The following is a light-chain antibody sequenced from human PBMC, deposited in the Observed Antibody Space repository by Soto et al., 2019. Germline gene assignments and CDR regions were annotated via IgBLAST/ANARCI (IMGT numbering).Light chain of an antibody. Sequence: ETVLTQSPGTPSLSPGERATLSCRASQSVSSNYLAWYQQKPGQAPRLLTYGASSRATGIPDRFSGSGSGTDFTLTISRLEPEDFAVYYCQQYGNSPPETFGQGTRLEIK. CDR2: GAS. CDR1: QSVSSNY. J-gene: IGKJ5*01. CDR3: QQYGNSPPET. V-gene: IGKV3-20*01.